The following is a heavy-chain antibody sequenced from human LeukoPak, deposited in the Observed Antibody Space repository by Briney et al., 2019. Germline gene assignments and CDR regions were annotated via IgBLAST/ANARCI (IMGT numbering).Heavy chain of an antibody. CDR3: ASGWYDFWSGYYSNDY. J-gene: IGHJ4*02. V-gene: IGHV1-18*01. Sequence: ASVKVSCTASGYTFTSYGISWVRQAPGQGLEWMGWISAYNGNTNCAQKLQGRVTMTTDTSTSTAYMELRSLRSDDTAVYYCASGWYDFWSGYYSNDYWGQGTLVTVSS. CDR1: GYTFTSYG. CDR2: ISAYNGNT. D-gene: IGHD3-3*01.